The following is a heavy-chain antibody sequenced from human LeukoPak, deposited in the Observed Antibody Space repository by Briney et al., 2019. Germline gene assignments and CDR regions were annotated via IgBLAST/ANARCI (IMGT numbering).Heavy chain of an antibody. D-gene: IGHD4-17*01. CDR2: ISYSVTT. CDR3: AAQIDGDFDDY. Sequence: SETLSFTSTGSAGSCNSSSYYWGWIRQPPGKSLGYIETISYSVTTYYNPSIKSRVTISRDRSKNHFSLKQTSVTAADTAVYYCAAQIDGDFDDYWGQGTLVTVAS. J-gene: IGHJ4*02. V-gene: IGHV4-39*02. CDR1: AGSCNSSSYY.